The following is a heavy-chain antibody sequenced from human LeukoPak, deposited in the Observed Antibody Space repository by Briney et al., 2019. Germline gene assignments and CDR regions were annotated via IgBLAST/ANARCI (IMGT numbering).Heavy chain of an antibody. CDR1: GYTFTNFG. J-gene: IGHJ6*03. CDR2: ISAYNGYT. CDR3: ARSANYDFWSGYYRYYYYYMDV. Sequence: GASVKVSCKASGYTFTNFGVSWVRQAPGQGLEWMGWISAYNGYTYYAQKLQGRVTMTTDTSTSTAYMELRSLRSDDTAVYYCARSANYDFWSGYYRYYYYYMDVWGKGTTVTVSS. V-gene: IGHV1-18*01. D-gene: IGHD3-3*01.